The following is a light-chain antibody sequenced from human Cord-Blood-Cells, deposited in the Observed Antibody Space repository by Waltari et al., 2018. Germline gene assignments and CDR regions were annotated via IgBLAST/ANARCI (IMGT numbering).Light chain of an antibody. V-gene: IGKV3-11*01. J-gene: IGKJ5*01. CDR3: QQRSNWPPIT. CDR2: DAS. CDR1: QSVSSY. Sequence: EIVLTQSPATLSLSPGDRATLSCRASQSVSSYLSWYQQKPGQAPRLLIYDASNRATGIPARFSGSGSGTYFTLTISSLEPEYFAVYYCQQRSNWPPITFGQGTRLEIK.